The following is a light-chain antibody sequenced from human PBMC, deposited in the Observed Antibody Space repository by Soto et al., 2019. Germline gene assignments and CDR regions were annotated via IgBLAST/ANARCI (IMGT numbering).Light chain of an antibody. V-gene: IGKV1-5*03. CDR3: QQYDSYPWT. Sequence: DIPMTQSPSTLSASVGDRVTITCRASQSISSWLAWYQQKPGKAPKLVIYKASSLESGVPSRFSGSGSRTEFTLTISSLQPDDFATYYCQQYDSYPWTFGQGTKVKSN. CDR1: QSISSW. CDR2: KAS. J-gene: IGKJ1*01.